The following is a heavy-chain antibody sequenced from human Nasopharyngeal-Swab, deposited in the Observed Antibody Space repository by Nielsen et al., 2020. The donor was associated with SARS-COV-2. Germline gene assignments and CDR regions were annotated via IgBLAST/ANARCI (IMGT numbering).Heavy chain of an antibody. D-gene: IGHD6-19*01. V-gene: IGHV3-49*04. CDR2: IRSKAYGGTT. J-gene: IGHJ6*03. Sequence: GGSLRLSCTASGFTFGDYAMSWVRQAPGKGLEWVGFIRSKAYGGTTEYAASVKGGFTISRDDSKSIAYLQMNSLKTENTAVYYCTRETRIAVAGTLLYYYYYYMDVWGKGTTVTVSS. CDR3: TRETRIAVAGTLLYYYYYYMDV. CDR1: GFTFGDYA.